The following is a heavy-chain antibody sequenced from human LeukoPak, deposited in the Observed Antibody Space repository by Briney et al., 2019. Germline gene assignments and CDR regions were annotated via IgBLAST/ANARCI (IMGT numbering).Heavy chain of an antibody. J-gene: IGHJ4*02. Sequence: ASVKVSWKASGYTFTSYDINWVRQATGQGLEWMGWMNPNSGNTGYAQRFQGGVTITRDTSISTAYLELSSLRSEDTAVYYCARAQGATAKFDYWGQGTLVTVSS. D-gene: IGHD2-21*02. CDR3: ARAQGATAKFDY. CDR2: MNPNSGNT. CDR1: GYTFTSYD. V-gene: IGHV1-8*03.